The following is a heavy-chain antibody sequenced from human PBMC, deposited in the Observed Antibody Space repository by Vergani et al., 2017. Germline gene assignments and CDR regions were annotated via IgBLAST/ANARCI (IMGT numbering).Heavy chain of an antibody. J-gene: IGHJ6*03. CDR3: ARDGAMIRAVGYMDV. D-gene: IGHD3-10*01. V-gene: IGHV3-33*01. Sequence: QVQLVESGGGVVQPGRSLRLSCAASGFTFSSYGMHWVRQAPGKGLEWVAVIWYDGSNKYYADSVKGRFTISRDNSKNTLYLQMNSLRAEDTAVYYCARDGAMIRAVGYMDVWGKGTTVTVSS. CDR2: IWYDGSNK. CDR1: GFTFSSYG.